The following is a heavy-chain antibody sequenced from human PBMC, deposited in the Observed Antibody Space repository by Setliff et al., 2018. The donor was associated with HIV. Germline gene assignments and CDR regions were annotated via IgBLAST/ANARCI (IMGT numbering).Heavy chain of an antibody. CDR2: INHSGST. J-gene: IGHJ5*02. CDR1: GGSFSGSY. CDR3: ARTYYNVWSGYYGAPGWFDP. D-gene: IGHD3-3*01. Sequence: PSETLSLTCAVYGGSFSGSYWSWIRQPPGKGLEWIGEINHSGSTNYNPSLKSRVTISVDTYKNQFSLKLTSVTAADTAVYYCARTYYNVWSGYYGAPGWFDPWGQGTLVTVSS. V-gene: IGHV4-34*01.